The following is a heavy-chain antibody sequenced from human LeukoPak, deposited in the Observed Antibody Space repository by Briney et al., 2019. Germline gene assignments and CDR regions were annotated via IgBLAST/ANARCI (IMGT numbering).Heavy chain of an antibody. V-gene: IGHV3-30*18. D-gene: IGHD2-21*02. CDR2: ISYDGSNK. Sequence: GGSLRLSCAASGFTFSNYGMHWVRQAPGKGLEWVAVISYDGSNKYYADSVKGRFTISRDNSKNTLYLQMNSLRAEDTAVYYCAKGGYYCGGDCPDAFDIWGQGTMVTVSS. CDR1: GFTFSNYG. CDR3: AKGGYYCGGDCPDAFDI. J-gene: IGHJ3*02.